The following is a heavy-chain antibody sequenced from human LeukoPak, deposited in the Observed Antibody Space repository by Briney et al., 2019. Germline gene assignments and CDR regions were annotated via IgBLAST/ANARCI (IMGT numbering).Heavy chain of an antibody. CDR1: GFSFSKYW. D-gene: IGHD3-9*01. CDR2: IKEDGTYR. CDR3: ARDFDMGITPGDDFDF. V-gene: IGHV3-74*01. J-gene: IGHJ4*02. Sequence: GGSLRLSCAASGFSFSKYWMHWVRQTPGEGLVWVARIKEDGTYRSYADSVKGRFTISRDNARNTVFLQMSSLRAEDTAVYYCARDFDMGITPGDDFDFWGQGTLVTVSS.